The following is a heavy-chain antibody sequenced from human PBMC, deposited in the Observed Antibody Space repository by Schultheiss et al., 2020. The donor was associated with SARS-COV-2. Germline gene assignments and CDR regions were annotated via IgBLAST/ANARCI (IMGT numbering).Heavy chain of an antibody. CDR3: ARGVHRASDYFDP. D-gene: IGHD4-11*01. Sequence: SQTLSLTCAVYGGSFSGYYWSWIRQPPGKGLEWIGRIYTSGSTNYNPSLKSRVTISVDTSKNQFSLKLTSVTAADTAVYYCARGVHRASDYFDPWGQGILVTVSS. J-gene: IGHJ5*02. CDR1: GGSFSGYY. V-gene: IGHV4-59*10. CDR2: IYTSGST.